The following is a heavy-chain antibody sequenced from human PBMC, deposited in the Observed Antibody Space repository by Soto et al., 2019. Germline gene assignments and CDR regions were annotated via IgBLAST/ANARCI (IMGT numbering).Heavy chain of an antibody. CDR2: ISGDAGST. D-gene: IGHD4-17*01. CDR3: AKRVYGDYVWFDY. J-gene: IGHJ4*02. CDR1: GFSFSDYA. Sequence: EVQLLESGGGLVQPGGSLRLSCAASGFSFSDYAMSWVRQAPGKGLEWVSIISGDAGSTKYADSVKGRFTISRVNSKNTVYLQMNSLRAEDTAVYYCAKRVYGDYVWFDYWGREPWSPSPQ. V-gene: IGHV3-23*01.